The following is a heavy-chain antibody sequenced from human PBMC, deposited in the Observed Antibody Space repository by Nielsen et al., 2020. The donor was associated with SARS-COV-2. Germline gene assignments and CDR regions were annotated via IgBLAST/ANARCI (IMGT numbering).Heavy chain of an antibody. Sequence: SETLSLTCAVYGGSFSDYHWTWIRQPSGKGLEWIGEISRSGGTNYNPSLQSRVTIPEDTSKNQFSLKLSSVTAADTAVYYCARSGYSLDAFDIWGQGTMVTVSS. D-gene: IGHD3-3*01. J-gene: IGHJ3*02. CDR2: ISRSGGT. CDR3: ARSGYSLDAFDI. CDR1: GGSFSDYH. V-gene: IGHV4-34*01.